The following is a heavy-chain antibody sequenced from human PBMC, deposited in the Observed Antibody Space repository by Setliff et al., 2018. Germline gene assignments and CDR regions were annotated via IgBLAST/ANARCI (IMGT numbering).Heavy chain of an antibody. J-gene: IGHJ4*02. CDR1: AYSFSGYY. V-gene: IGHV1-2*02. Sequence: ASVKVSCKTSAYSFSGYYIHWVRQAPGQGLEWMGWINPRTGVTNYAQKFKGRVTMTRDTSITTVYMDLSSLKSDDTAVYYCTREHTPWVGASHHDCWGQGTQVTVSS. D-gene: IGHD1-26*01. CDR3: TREHTPWVGASHHDC. CDR2: INPRTGVT.